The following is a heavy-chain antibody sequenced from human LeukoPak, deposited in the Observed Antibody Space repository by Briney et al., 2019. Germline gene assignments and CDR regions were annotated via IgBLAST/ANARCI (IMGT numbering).Heavy chain of an antibody. CDR3: ARGVDTAMAIDY. D-gene: IGHD5-18*01. J-gene: IGHJ4*02. CDR2: ISSTSSYI. Sequence: GGSLRLSCAASGFSFSSYSMNWVRQAPGKGLEWVSSISSTSSYIRYPDSVMGRFAISRDNAKNSLYLQMNSLRAEDTAVYYCARGVDTAMAIDYWGQGTQVTVSS. CDR1: GFSFSSYS. V-gene: IGHV3-21*01.